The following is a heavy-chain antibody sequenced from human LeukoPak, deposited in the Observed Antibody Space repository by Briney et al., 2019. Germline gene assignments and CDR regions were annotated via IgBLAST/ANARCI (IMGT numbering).Heavy chain of an antibody. CDR3: ARSGSSWYEDY. J-gene: IGHJ4*02. CDR2: IKQDGSEK. V-gene: IGHV3-7*01. Sequence: PGGSLRLSCAASGFTFNNYWMSWVRQAPGKGLEWVANIKQDGSEKYYVDSVKGRFTISRDNAKNSLYLQMNSLRAEDTAVYYCARSGSSWYEDYWGQGTLVTVSS. D-gene: IGHD6-13*01. CDR1: GFTFNNYW.